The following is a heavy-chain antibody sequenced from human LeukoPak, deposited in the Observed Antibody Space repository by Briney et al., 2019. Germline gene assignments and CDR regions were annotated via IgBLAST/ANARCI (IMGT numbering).Heavy chain of an antibody. Sequence: GASVKVSCKASGYTFTIYGISWVRQAPGQGLEWMGWISAYNGNTNYAQKLQGRVTMTTDTSTSTAYMELRSLRSDDTAVYYCAREGPICSSTSCHTNSFDYWGQGTLVTVSS. J-gene: IGHJ4*02. CDR1: GYTFTIYG. V-gene: IGHV1-18*01. CDR3: AREGPICSSTSCHTNSFDY. CDR2: ISAYNGNT. D-gene: IGHD2-2*01.